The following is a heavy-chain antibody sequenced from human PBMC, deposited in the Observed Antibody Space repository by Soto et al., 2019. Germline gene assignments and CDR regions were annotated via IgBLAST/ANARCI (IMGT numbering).Heavy chain of an antibody. J-gene: IGHJ6*02. CDR2: IIPIFGTT. Sequence: QVQLVQSGAEVKKPGSSVKVSCKASGDTFTRYGVSWVRQAPVQGLEWLGGIIPIFGTTNYAQKFKARVNIGADEYTSIAYAELSSLRSEDTAVYYCASGQYRLSFSYSDYYVFEVWGHGTTVTVSS. D-gene: IGHD2-21*01. V-gene: IGHV1-69*01. CDR3: ASGQYRLSFSYSDYYVFEV. CDR1: GDTFTRYG.